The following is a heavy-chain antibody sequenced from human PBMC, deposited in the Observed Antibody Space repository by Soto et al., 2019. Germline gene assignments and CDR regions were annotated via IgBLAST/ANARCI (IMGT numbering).Heavy chain of an antibody. D-gene: IGHD2-2*02. CDR3: ATDWGGVVPAAIPGYYYYGMDV. CDR1: GYTLTELS. J-gene: IGHJ6*02. V-gene: IGHV1-24*01. CDR2: FDPEDGET. Sequence: GALVKVSCKVSGYTLTELSMHWVLQAPGRGLEWMGGFDPEDGETIYAQKFQGRVTMTEDTSTDTAYMELSSLRSEDTAVYYCATDWGGVVPAAIPGYYYYGMDVWGQGTTVTVSS.